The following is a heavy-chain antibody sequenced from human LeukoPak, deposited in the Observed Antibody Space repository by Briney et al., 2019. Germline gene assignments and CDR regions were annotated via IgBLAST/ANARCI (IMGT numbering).Heavy chain of an antibody. CDR1: GGSFSGYY. V-gene: IGHV4-59*01. D-gene: IGHD5-12*01. Sequence: SETLSLTCAVYGGSFSGYYWSWIRQPPGKGLEWIGYIYYSGSTNYNPSLKSRVTISVDTSKNQFSLKLSSVTAADTAVYYCARGGWLPLDYWGQGTLVTVSS. J-gene: IGHJ4*02. CDR2: IYYSGST. CDR3: ARGGWLPLDY.